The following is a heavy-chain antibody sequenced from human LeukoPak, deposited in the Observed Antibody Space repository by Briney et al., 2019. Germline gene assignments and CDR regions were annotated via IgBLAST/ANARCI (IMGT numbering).Heavy chain of an antibody. J-gene: IGHJ4*02. V-gene: IGHV3-30*03. CDR2: ISFDGSNK. CDR3: ARDRTYCSGGSCYWGDLGY. D-gene: IGHD2-15*01. Sequence: PGRSLRLSCAASGFTFRSYGMHWVRQTPGKGLEWVAVISFDGSNKYYADSVKGRFIISRDNSKNTVYLQMNSLRAEDTAVYYCARDRTYCSGGSCYWGDLGYWGQGTLVTVSS. CDR1: GFTFRSYG.